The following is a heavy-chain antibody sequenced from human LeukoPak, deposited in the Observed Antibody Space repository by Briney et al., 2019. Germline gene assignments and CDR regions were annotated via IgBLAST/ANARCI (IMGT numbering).Heavy chain of an antibody. V-gene: IGHV3-7*01. D-gene: IGHD3-9*01. CDR2: IKQDGSEK. J-gene: IGHJ5*02. CDR3: AGGSGYLITS. Sequence: GGSLRLSCAATGFSFRSYWMNWVRQAPGKGLEWLAIIKQDGSEKHYKGSVEGRFTISRDNAKNSLHLQMNSLRAEDAAVYYCAGGSGYLITSWGQGTLVTVSS. CDR1: GFSFRSYW.